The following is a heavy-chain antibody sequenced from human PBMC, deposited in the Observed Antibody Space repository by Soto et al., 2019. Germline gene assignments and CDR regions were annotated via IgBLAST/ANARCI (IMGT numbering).Heavy chain of an antibody. CDR2: FYYTGAT. CDR1: GASLSSGGYY. J-gene: IGHJ4*02. V-gene: IGHV4-61*08. D-gene: IGHD2-8*02. CDR3: ARISYWVKDD. Sequence: XEALSLTCTVSGASLSSGGYYWSWIRQPPGKVLEWIVYFYYTGATKYNPSLESRVTISADTSKNQFSLNLTSVTAADTAVYYCARISYWVKDDWGQGALVTVSS.